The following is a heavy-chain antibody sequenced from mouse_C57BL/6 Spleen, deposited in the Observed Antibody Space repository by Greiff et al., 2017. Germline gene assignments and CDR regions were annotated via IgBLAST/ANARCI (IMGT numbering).Heavy chain of an antibody. V-gene: IGHV5-17*01. D-gene: IGHD1-1*01. CDR2: ISSGSSTL. CDR1: GFTFSDYG. J-gene: IGHJ2*01. CDR3: ARENFYGSSRRYYFDY. Sequence: EVQRVESGGGLVKPGGSLKLSCAASGFTFSDYGMHWVRQAPEKGLEWVAYISSGSSTLYYADTVKGRFTLSRDNAKNTLFLQMTSLRAEDTAMXYGARENFYGSSRRYYFDYWGQGTTLTVSS.